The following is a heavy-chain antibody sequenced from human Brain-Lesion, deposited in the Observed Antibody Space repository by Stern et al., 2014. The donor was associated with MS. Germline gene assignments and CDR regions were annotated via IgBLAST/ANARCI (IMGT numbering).Heavy chain of an antibody. J-gene: IGHJ6*02. D-gene: IGHD2-2*01. Sequence: QVQLVESGPGLVKPSQTLSLSCTVSGGSISSGGYYWSWIRQPAGKGLEWIGRIFNSGSTSYKPSLKSRVTISIDTAKNQFSLRLTSMTAADTAVYYCARGRVVPGFQYYATDVWGQGTTVIVSS. CDR1: GGSISSGGYY. V-gene: IGHV4-61*02. CDR2: IFNSGST. CDR3: ARGRVVPGFQYYATDV.